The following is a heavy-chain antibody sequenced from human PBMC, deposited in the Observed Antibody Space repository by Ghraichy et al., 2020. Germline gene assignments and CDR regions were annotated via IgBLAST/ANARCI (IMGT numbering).Heavy chain of an antibody. Sequence: GGSLRLSCAASGFTFSSFWMNWVRQAPGKGLEWVANIKPDGSGTDYVDSLRGRFTISRDNAKNSLYLQMNSLRAEDTAVYARGGKPCALDYCGKGTLVTVSS. V-gene: IGHV3-7*03. CDR1: GFTFSSFW. CDR3: GGKPCALDY. CDR2: IKPDGSGT. D-gene: IGHD2-21*01. J-gene: IGHJ4*02.